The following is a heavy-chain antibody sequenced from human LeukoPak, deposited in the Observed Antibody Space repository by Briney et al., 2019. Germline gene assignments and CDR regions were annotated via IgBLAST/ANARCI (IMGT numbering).Heavy chain of an antibody. CDR1: GFTFSSYG. D-gene: IGHD4-17*01. J-gene: IGHJ4*02. Sequence: GGSLRLSCAASGFTFSSYGMHWVRQAPGKGLEWVAVISYDGSNKYYADSVKGRFTISRDNSKNTLYLQMNSLRAEDTAVYYCAKDPGYGDYVDYWGRGTLVTVSS. CDR3: AKDPGYGDYVDY. V-gene: IGHV3-30*18. CDR2: ISYDGSNK.